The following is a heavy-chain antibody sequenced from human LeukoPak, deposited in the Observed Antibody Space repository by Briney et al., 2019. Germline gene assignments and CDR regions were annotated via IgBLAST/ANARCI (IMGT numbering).Heavy chain of an antibody. J-gene: IGHJ4*02. CDR1: GFTFSSYA. Sequence: RAGGSLRLSCAASGFTFSSYAMSWIRQPPGKGLEWIGEINHSGSTNYNPSLKSRVTISVDTSKNQFSLKLSSVTAADTALYFCARGSLAFASDYWGQGILVTVSS. CDR3: ARGSLAFASDY. D-gene: IGHD3-3*02. CDR2: INHSGST. V-gene: IGHV4-34*01.